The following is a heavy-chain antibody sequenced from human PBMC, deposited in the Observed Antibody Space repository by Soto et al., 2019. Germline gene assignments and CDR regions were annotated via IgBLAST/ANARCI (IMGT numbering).Heavy chain of an antibody. CDR3: ARGGNMVRVYFDY. Sequence: GGSLRLSCAASGFTFSSYEMNWVRQAPGKGLEWVSYISSSGSTIYYADSVKGRFTISRDNAKNSLYLQMNSLRAEDTAVYYCARGGNMVRVYFDYWGQGTLVTVSS. J-gene: IGHJ4*02. CDR1: GFTFSSYE. V-gene: IGHV3-48*03. CDR2: ISSSGSTI. D-gene: IGHD3-10*01.